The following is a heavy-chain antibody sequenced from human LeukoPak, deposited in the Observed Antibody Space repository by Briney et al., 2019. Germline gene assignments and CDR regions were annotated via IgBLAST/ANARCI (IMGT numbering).Heavy chain of an antibody. CDR2: MNPNSGRT. CDR1: GYTLTSYD. Sequence: ASVKVSCKASGYTLTSYDINWVRQATGQGLKWMGWMNPNSGRTGYAQNFQGRITITRNTSISTAYLELSSLRSDDTAVYYCTRETSSRYFDYWGQGTLVTVSS. V-gene: IGHV1-8*01. CDR3: TRETSSRYFDY. J-gene: IGHJ4*02.